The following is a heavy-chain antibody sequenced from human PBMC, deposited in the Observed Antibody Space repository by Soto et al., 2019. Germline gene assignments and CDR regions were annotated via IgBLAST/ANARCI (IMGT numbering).Heavy chain of an antibody. CDR2: IYHSGST. V-gene: IGHV4-38-2*02. Sequence: SDTLSLTCAVSGYSISSGYYWGWIRQPPGKGLEWIGSIYHSGSTYYNPSLKSRVTISVDTSKNQFSLKLSSVTAADTAVYYCARDGSAGWIQLWFHYYYGMDVWGQGTTVTVSS. CDR3: ARDGSAGWIQLWFHYYYGMDV. D-gene: IGHD5-18*01. J-gene: IGHJ6*02. CDR1: GYSISSGYY.